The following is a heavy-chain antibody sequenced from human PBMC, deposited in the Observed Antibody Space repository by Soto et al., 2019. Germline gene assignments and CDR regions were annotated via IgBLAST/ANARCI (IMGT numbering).Heavy chain of an antibody. Sequence: SETLSLTCGVTGDSISADNWWILVHQSREKVLEWIGVIFGSGGTNYNPSVQSRVTISLDNSNRSFYLTLTSLTAADTAVYFFARSRLXKDSHSSGYIPTSGFDIWGQGTLVTVSS. J-gene: IGHJ4*02. CDR1: GDSISADNW. CDR2: IFGSGGT. V-gene: IGHV4-4*02. D-gene: IGHD3-22*01. CDR3: ARSRLXKDSHSSGYIPTSGFDI.